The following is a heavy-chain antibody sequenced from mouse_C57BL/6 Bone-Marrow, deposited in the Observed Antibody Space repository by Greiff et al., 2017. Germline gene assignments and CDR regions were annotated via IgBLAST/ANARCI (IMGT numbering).Heavy chain of an antibody. Sequence: EVQLQQSGAELVRPGASVKLSCTASGFNIKDDYMHWVKQRPEQGLEWIGWLDPENGDTEYASKFQGKATITADTSSNTAYLQLSSLTSEDTAVYYCTSYGSRFAYWGQGTLVTVSA. V-gene: IGHV14-4*01. D-gene: IGHD1-1*01. J-gene: IGHJ3*01. CDR2: LDPENGDT. CDR1: GFNIKDDY. CDR3: TSYGSRFAY.